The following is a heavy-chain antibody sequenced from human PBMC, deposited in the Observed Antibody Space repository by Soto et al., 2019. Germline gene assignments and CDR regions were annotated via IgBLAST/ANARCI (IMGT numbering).Heavy chain of an antibody. CDR2: INPHGGST. Sequence: ASVKVSCKAPGDTFTSYYLNWVRQAPGQGLEWMGVINPHGGSTKYAQKFQGRITMTRDTPRSTVYMELSSLRSDDTAIYYCARSSGGNFGIIIEGSNWFDPWGQRTLVTVSS. D-gene: IGHD3-3*01. CDR3: ARSSGGNFGIIIEGSNWFDP. V-gene: IGHV1-46*01. J-gene: IGHJ5*02. CDR1: GDTFTSYY.